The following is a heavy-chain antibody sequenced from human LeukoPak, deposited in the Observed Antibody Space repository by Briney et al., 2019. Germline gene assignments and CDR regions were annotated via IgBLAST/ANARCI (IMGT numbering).Heavy chain of an antibody. Sequence: GGSLRLSCAASGFTFSSYAMSWVRQAPGKGLEWVSGISSSGGTTYHADSVKGRFTTSRDNSKNTAYLQMNSLRAEDTSVYFCARGGESSGYYYGDYWGQGTLVTVSS. V-gene: IGHV3-23*01. CDR1: GFTFSSYA. CDR2: ISSSGGTT. CDR3: ARGGESSGYYYGDY. D-gene: IGHD3-22*01. J-gene: IGHJ4*02.